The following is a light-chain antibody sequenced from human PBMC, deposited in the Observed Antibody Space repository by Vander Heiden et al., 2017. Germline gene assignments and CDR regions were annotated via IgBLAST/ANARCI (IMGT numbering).Light chain of an antibody. Sequence: SYELTQPPSVSVSPGQTASITCSGDKLGDKYACWYQQKPGQSPVLVIYQDSKRPSGIPERFSGSNSGNTATLTISGTQAMDEAYYYCQAWDSSGVVFGGGTKLTVL. CDR1: KLGDKY. J-gene: IGLJ2*01. CDR3: QAWDSSGVV. CDR2: QDS. V-gene: IGLV3-1*01.